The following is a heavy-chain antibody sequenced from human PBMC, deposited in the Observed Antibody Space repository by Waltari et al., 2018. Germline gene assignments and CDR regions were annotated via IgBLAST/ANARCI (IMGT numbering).Heavy chain of an antibody. CDR3: ARWQQWPVRAFDY. CDR1: GFFVSTNY. J-gene: IGHJ4*02. D-gene: IGHD6-19*01. CDR2: IYSGGST. V-gene: IGHV3-53*01. Sequence: EVLLVESGGGLIQPGGSLSLSCAAAGFFVSTNYMSWVRQAPGRGLEWVSLIYSGGSTYYADSVKGRFTISRDNSKNTLYLQMDSLSVEDTAVYYCARWQQWPVRAFDYWGQGTLVTVSS.